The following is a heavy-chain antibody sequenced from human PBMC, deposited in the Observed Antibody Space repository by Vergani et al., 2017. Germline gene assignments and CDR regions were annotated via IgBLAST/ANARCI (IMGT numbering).Heavy chain of an antibody. D-gene: IGHD2-8*01. J-gene: IGHJ3*02. V-gene: IGHV3-9*01. CDR2: ISWNSGSI. CDR1: GFTFDDYA. CDR3: ASMEGAFDI. Sequence: EVQLVESGGGLVQPGRSLRLSCAASGFTFDDYAMHWVRQVPGKGLEWVSGISWNSGSIGYADSVKGRFTISRDNAKNSLYLQMNSLRAEDTALYYCASMEGAFDIWGQGTMVTVSS.